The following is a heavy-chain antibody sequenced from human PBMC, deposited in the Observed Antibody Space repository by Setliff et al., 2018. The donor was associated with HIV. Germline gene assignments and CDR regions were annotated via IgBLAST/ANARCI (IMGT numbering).Heavy chain of an antibody. D-gene: IGHD2-2*01. V-gene: IGHV3-7*01. CDR2: IKADGTDK. CDR1: GFTFSAHQ. CDR3: TRSHSTRDAFDI. J-gene: IGHJ3*02. Sequence: PGGSLRLSCAASGFTFSAHQMSWVRQPPGKGLEWVANIKADGTDKYYVDSVKGRFTISRDHATSALYLQMDSLRAEDTALYYCTRSHSTRDAFDIWGQGTMVTVSS.